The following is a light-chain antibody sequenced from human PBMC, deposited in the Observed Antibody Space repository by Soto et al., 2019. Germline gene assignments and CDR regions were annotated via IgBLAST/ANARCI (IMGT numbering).Light chain of an antibody. CDR3: QSYDSSLSGYV. Sequence: QSVLTQPPSVSGAPGQRVIISCTGSSSNIGAGYDVHWYQQLPGTAPKLLIYGNSNRPSGVPDRFSGSKSGTSASLAITGLQAEDEADYYGQSYDSSLSGYVFGTGTKLTVL. V-gene: IGLV1-40*01. CDR1: SSNIGAGYD. J-gene: IGLJ1*01. CDR2: GNS.